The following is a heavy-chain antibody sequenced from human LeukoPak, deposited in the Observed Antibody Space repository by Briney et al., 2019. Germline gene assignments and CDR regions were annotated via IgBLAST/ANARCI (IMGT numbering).Heavy chain of an antibody. CDR2: ISLSGLT. CDR1: GGSITTTNW. V-gene: IGHV4-4*02. D-gene: IGHD2-8*01. J-gene: IGHJ4*02. Sequence: SGTLSLTCGVSGGSITTTNWWSWVRQPPGQGLEWIGEISLSGLTNYNSSLKSRVTVSLDKSKNLLFLKMTSVTAADTAVYYCSRENGAFSPFGYWGQGTLVTVSS. CDR3: SRENGAFSPFGY.